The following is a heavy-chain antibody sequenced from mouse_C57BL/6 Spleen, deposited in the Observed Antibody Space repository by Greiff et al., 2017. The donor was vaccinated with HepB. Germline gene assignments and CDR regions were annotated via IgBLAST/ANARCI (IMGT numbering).Heavy chain of an antibody. V-gene: IGHV1-72*01. CDR2: IDPNSGGT. J-gene: IGHJ2*01. CDR3: ARSRGSGYDYFDY. D-gene: IGHD3-2*02. Sequence: VQLQQPGAELVKPGASVKLSCKASGYTFTSYWMHWVKQRPGRGLEWIGRIDPNSGGTKYNEKFKSKATLTVDKPSSTAYMQRSSLTSEDSAVYYGARSRGSGYDYFDYWGQGTTLTVSS. CDR1: GYTFTSYW.